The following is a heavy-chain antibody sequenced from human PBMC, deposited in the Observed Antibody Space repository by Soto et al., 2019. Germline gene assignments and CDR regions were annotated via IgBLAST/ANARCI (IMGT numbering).Heavy chain of an antibody. CDR3: AKGRGYCSSTSCYVGSDY. Sequence: EVQLLESGGGLVQPGGSLRLSCAASGFTFSSYAMSWVRQAPGKGLEWVSAISGSGGSTYYADSVKGRFTISRDNSKNTLYLQMNSLRDEDTAVYYCAKGRGYCSSTSCYVGSDYWGQGTLVNVSS. CDR1: GFTFSSYA. D-gene: IGHD2-2*01. CDR2: ISGSGGST. V-gene: IGHV3-23*01. J-gene: IGHJ4*02.